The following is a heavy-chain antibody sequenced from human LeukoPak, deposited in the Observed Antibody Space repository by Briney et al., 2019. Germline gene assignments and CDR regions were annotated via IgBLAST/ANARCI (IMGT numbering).Heavy chain of an antibody. J-gene: IGHJ4*02. CDR2: INHSGST. V-gene: IGHV4-34*01. D-gene: IGHD6-6*01. CDR3: ARGIAARSD. CDR1: GGYFSGYY. Sequence: SETLSLTCAVYGGYFSGYYWSWIRQPPGKGLEWIGEINHSGSTNYNPTLKSRVTISVDTSKNQFSLKLSAVTAADTAVYYCARGIAARSDWGQGTLVTVSS.